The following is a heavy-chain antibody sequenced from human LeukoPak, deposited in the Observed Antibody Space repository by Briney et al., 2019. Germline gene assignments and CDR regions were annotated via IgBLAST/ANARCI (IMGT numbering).Heavy chain of an antibody. J-gene: IGHJ4*02. CDR1: GFTFSTYI. CDR2: I. D-gene: IGHD4/OR15-4a*01. V-gene: IGHV3-21*04. CDR3: ARRAGAYSHPYDY. Sequence: MPGGSLRLSCAASGFTFSTYIMNWVRQTPGKGLEWVYIYYADSVKGRFTISRDNSKNTLYLQMNSLRAEDTAVYYCARRAGAYSHPYDYWGQGTLVTVSS.